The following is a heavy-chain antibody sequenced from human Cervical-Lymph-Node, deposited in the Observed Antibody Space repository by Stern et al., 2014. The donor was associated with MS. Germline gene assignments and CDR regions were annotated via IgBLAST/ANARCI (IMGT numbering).Heavy chain of an antibody. CDR3: ASAYSSSHYYFDY. CDR2: IWYDGSNP. V-gene: IGHV3-33*01. D-gene: IGHD6-13*01. Sequence: HVQLDESGGGVVQPGSSLRLSCAASGFCFSRYAMHWVRQAPVKGLDWLSLIWYDGSNPYYADSVTGRFTISRDNFKNTLYLQMNSLRAEDTAVYYCASAYSSSHYYFDYWGQGTLVTVSS. J-gene: IGHJ4*02. CDR1: GFCFSRYA.